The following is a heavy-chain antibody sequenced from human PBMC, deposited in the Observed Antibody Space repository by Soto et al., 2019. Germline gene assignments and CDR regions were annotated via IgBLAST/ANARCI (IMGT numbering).Heavy chain of an antibody. CDR1: GFSFSSYW. J-gene: IGHJ5*02. CDR3: ARPYCSGGSCYNWFDP. V-gene: IGHV3-7*03. Sequence: PGGSLRLSCAASGFSFSSYWMSWVRQAPGKGLQWVANIKQDGSQKYYVDSVKGRFTIYRDNAKISLYLQMNSLRAEDTAIYYCARPYCSGGSCYNWFDPWGQGTLVTVSS. D-gene: IGHD2-15*01. CDR2: IKQDGSQK.